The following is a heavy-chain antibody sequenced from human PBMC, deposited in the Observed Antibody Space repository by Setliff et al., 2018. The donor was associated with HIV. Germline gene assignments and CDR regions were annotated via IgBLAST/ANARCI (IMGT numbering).Heavy chain of an antibody. CDR3: ATDPYYYDSSGHFDS. Sequence: GESLKISCAASGFTFNVYSMNWVRQAPGKGLELVSYISASTNTIYYADSVKGRFTISRDNARNSLYLQMNSLRAEDTAVYYCATDPYYYDSSGHFDSWGQGTLVTVSS. CDR1: GFTFNVYS. J-gene: IGHJ4*02. D-gene: IGHD3-22*01. V-gene: IGHV3-48*01. CDR2: ISASTNTI.